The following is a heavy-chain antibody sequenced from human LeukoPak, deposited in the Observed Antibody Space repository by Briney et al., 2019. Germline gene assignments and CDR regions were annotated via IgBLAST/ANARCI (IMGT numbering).Heavy chain of an antibody. Sequence: ASVKVSCKASGYTFTSYYMHWVRQAPGQGLEWMGIINPSGGSTSYAQKLQGRVTMTTDTSTSTAYMELRSLRSDDTAVYYCARGEDVDPSSIDYWGQGTLVTVSS. CDR1: GYTFTSYY. V-gene: IGHV1-46*01. D-gene: IGHD3-16*01. CDR2: INPSGGST. CDR3: ARGEDVDPSSIDY. J-gene: IGHJ4*02.